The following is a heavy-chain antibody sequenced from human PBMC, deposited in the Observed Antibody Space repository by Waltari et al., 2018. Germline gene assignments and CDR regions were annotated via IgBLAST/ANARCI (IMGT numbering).Heavy chain of an antibody. J-gene: IGHJ3*02. CDR3: ARDKGEGHYYDSSGYLDAFDI. CDR1: GGSISSGDYY. V-gene: IGHV4-30-4*08. CDR2: IYYSGST. D-gene: IGHD3-22*01. Sequence: QVQLQESGPGLVKPSQTLSLTCTVSGGSISSGDYYWSWIRQPPGKGLEWIGYIYYSGSTYYNPSLKSRVTISVDTSKNQFSLKLSSVTAADTAVYYCARDKGEGHYYDSSGYLDAFDIWGQGTMVTVSS.